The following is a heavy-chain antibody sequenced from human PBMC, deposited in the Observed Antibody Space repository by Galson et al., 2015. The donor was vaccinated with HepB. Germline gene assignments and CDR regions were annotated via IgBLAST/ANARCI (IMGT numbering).Heavy chain of an antibody. CDR2: ISYDGSNK. Sequence: SLRLSCAASGFTFSSYAMHWVRQAPGKGLEWVAVISYDGSNKYYADSVKGRFTISRDNSKNTLYLQMNSLRAEDTAVYYCARDPVRFLERDYYYYGMDVWGQGTTVTVSS. CDR3: ARDPVRFLERDYYYYGMDV. D-gene: IGHD3-3*01. V-gene: IGHV3-30-3*01. CDR1: GFTFSSYA. J-gene: IGHJ6*02.